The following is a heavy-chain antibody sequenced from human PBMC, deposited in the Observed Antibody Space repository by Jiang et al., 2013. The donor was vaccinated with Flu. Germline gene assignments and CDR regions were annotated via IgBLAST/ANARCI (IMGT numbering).Heavy chain of an antibody. CDR3: ARVTTSHILGGDRFQD. CDR1: GGSFSGYY. D-gene: IGHD3-9*01. CDR2: INHSGST. V-gene: IGHV4-34*01. J-gene: IGHJ4*02. Sequence: LLKPSETLSLTCAVYGGSFSGYYWSWIRQPPGKGLEWIGEINHSGSTNYNPSLKSRVTISVDTSKNQFSLKLSSVTAADTAVYYCARVTTSHILGGDRFQDWGQGTLVTVSS.